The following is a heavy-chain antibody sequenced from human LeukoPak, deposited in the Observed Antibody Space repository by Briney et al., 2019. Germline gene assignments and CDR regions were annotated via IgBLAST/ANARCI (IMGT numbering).Heavy chain of an antibody. CDR2: IIPILGIA. D-gene: IGHD5-18*01. V-gene: IGHV1-69*04. Sequence: GASVKVSCKASGGTFSSYAISWVRQAPGQGLEWMGRIIPILGIANYAQKFQGRVTITADKSTSTAYMELSSLRFEDTAVYYCARTARGGYSYGYGSDYWGQGTLVTVSS. J-gene: IGHJ4*02. CDR1: GGTFSSYA. CDR3: ARTARGGYSYGYGSDY.